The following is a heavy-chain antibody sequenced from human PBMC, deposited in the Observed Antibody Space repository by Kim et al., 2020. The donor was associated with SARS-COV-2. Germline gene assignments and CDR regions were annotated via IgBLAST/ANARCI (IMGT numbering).Heavy chain of an antibody. CDR1: GGSFSGYY. Sequence: SETLSLTCAVYGGSFSGYYWSWIRQPPGKGLEWIGEINHSGSTNYNPSLKSRVTISVDTSKNQFSLKLSSVTAADTAVYYCARDLRISGRFDPWGQGTLV. J-gene: IGHJ5*02. V-gene: IGHV4-34*01. CDR3: ARDLRISGRFDP. D-gene: IGHD1-20*01. CDR2: INHSGST.